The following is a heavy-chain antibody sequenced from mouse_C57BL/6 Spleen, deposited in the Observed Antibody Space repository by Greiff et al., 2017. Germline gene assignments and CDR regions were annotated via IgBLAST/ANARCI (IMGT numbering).Heavy chain of an antibody. CDR3: AEGLRAYY. J-gene: IGHJ2*01. V-gene: IGHV1-82*01. CDR1: GYAFSSSW. D-gene: IGHD2-4*01. Sequence: QVQLQQSGPELVKPGASVKISCKASGYAFSSSWMNWVKQRPGKGLEWIGRIYPGDGDTNYNGKFKGKATLTADKSSSTAYMQLSSLTSEDSAVYFCAEGLRAYYWGQGTTLTVSS. CDR2: IYPGDGDT.